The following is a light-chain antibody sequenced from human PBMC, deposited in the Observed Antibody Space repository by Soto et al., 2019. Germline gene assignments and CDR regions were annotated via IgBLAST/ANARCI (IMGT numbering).Light chain of an antibody. J-gene: IGKJ4*01. CDR2: DAS. V-gene: IGKV1-33*01. CDR1: QDIPNY. Sequence: DIQMTQAPSSLSASVGDRVTITCQASQDIPNYLSWYQQKPGKAPKLLIYDASNLETGVPSRFSGSGSGTQFTFTIGSLQPEDIASYYCQQYRIPPLTFAGGTKVDIK. CDR3: QQYRIPPLT.